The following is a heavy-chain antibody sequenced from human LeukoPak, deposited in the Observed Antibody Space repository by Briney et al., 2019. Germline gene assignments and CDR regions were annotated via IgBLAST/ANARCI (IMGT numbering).Heavy chain of an antibody. D-gene: IGHD6-19*01. J-gene: IGHJ3*02. Sequence: ASVTVSCKAPGYTFTSYGVSWVRQAPGQGLEWMGWISTYNGNTNYAQKFQGRVTMTTDTSTTTVFVELRGLRSDDTAVYFCASGRGAVASWRAFDIWGQGTMVTVSS. CDR1: GYTFTSYG. CDR3: ASGRGAVASWRAFDI. CDR2: ISTYNGNT. V-gene: IGHV1-18*01.